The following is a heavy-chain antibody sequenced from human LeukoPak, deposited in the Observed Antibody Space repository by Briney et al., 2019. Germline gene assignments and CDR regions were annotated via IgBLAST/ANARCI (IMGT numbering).Heavy chain of an antibody. CDR1: GYTFTSYD. V-gene: IGHV1-8*01. Sequence: ASVKVSCKASGYTFTSYDINWVRQATGQGLEWMGWMNPNSGNTGYAQKFQGRVTMTRNTSISTAYMELSSLRSEDTAVYYCARVEVELPYYYYYMDVWGKGTTVTVSS. J-gene: IGHJ6*03. D-gene: IGHD1-7*01. CDR3: ARVEVELPYYYYYMDV. CDR2: MNPNSGNT.